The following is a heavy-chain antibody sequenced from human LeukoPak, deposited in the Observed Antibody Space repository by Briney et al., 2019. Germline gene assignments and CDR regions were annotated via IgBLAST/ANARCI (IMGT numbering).Heavy chain of an antibody. CDR2: IFPGGST. J-gene: IGHJ4*02. D-gene: IGHD4-11*01. CDR1: GGSITRGNYY. V-gene: IGHV4-61*02. CDR3: ARQGVVTTVSYFDY. Sequence: SQTLSLTCTVSGGSITRGNYYWSWIRQPAGKGLEWIGRIFPGGSTNYNPSLKGRVTMSVDTSKNQFSLRLSSVTAADTAVYYCARQGVVTTVSYFDYWGQGTLVTVSS.